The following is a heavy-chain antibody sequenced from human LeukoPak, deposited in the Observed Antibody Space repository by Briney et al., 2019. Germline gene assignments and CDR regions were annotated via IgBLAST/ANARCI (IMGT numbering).Heavy chain of an antibody. CDR1: GFSFSSYS. Sequence: GGSLRLSCAASGFSFSSYSIHWVRQAPGRGLEWVAVISSDGNSKNFALSVKGRFAISRDNSKNTLFLQMNNLRSEDTALYYCVSPTADYPFLYYFDSWGQGTLVTVSS. V-gene: IGHV3-30*09. CDR2: ISSDGNSK. D-gene: IGHD5-12*01. J-gene: IGHJ4*02. CDR3: VSPTADYPFLYYFDS.